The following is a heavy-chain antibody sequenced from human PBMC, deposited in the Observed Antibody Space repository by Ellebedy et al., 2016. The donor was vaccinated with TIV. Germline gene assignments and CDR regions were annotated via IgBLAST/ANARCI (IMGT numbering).Heavy chain of an antibody. V-gene: IGHV4-39*07. CDR3: AREGYSSGWHGADY. D-gene: IGHD6-19*01. CDR1: GGSISSSSYY. Sequence: GSLRLXXTVSGGSISSSSYYWGWIRQPPGKGLEWIGSIYYSGSTNYNPSLKSRVTISVDTSKNQFSLKLSSVTAADTAVYYCAREGYSSGWHGADYWGQGTLVTVSS. J-gene: IGHJ4*02. CDR2: IYYSGST.